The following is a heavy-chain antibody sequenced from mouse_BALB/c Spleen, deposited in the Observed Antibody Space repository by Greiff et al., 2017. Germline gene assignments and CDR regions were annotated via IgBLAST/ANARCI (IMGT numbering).Heavy chain of an antibody. CDR1: GFTFSDYY. CDR2: ISDGGSYT. CDR3: AYDYDGVAY. D-gene: IGHD2-4*01. J-gene: IGHJ3*01. V-gene: IGHV5-4*02. Sequence: EVKVVESGGGLVKPGGSLKLSCAASGFTFSDYYMYWVRQTPEKRLEWVATISDGGSYTYYPDSVKGRFTISRDNAKNNLYLQMSSLKSEDTAMYYCAYDYDGVAYWGQGTLVTVSA.